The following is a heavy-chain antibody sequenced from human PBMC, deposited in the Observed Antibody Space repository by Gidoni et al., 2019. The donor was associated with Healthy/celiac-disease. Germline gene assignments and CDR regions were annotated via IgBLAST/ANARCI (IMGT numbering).Heavy chain of an antibody. Sequence: QVQLVESGGGVVQPGRSLRLSCAASGFTFSSSAMHWVRQAPGKGLEWVAVISYDGSNKYYADSVKGRFTIARDNSKNTLYLQMNSLRAEDTAVYYCARPPGPEYYFDYWGQGTLVTVSS. CDR2: ISYDGSNK. V-gene: IGHV3-30-3*01. CDR1: GFTFSSSA. J-gene: IGHJ4*02. CDR3: ARPPGPEYYFDY.